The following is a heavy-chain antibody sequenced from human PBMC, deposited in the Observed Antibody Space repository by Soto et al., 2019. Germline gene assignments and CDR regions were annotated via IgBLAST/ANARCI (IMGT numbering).Heavy chain of an antibody. Sequence: GGSLRLSCAASGFTFSSYAMSWVRQAPGKGLEWVSAISGSGGSTYYADSVKGRFTISRDNSKNTLYLQMNSLRAEDTAVYYCAKSTIEVVPAATPYYFDYWGQGTLVTVSS. J-gene: IGHJ4*02. CDR1: GFTFSSYA. V-gene: IGHV3-23*01. D-gene: IGHD2-2*01. CDR3: AKSTIEVVPAATPYYFDY. CDR2: ISGSGGST.